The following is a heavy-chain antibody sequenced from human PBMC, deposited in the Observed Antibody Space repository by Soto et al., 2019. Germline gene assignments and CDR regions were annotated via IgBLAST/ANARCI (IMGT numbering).Heavy chain of an antibody. D-gene: IGHD3-10*01. CDR1: GYPCTSYG. CDR3: ARGAITIVRGVSVPYYYYGMDV. V-gene: IGHV1-18*01. Sequence: GXPVKVWYKASGYPCTSYGITWVRQAPGHGLEWMGWISPYNGNTNYAQKPQGRVTMTTDTSTSTAYMELRSLRSDDTAVYYCARGAITIVRGVSVPYYYYGMDVWGRGTTVTVSS. J-gene: IGHJ6*02. CDR2: ISPYNGNT.